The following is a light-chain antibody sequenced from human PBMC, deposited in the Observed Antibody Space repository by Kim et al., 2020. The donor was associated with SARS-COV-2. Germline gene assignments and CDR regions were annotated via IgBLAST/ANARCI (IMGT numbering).Light chain of an antibody. V-gene: IGLV7-46*01. Sequence: QAVVTQEPSLTVSPGGKVTLTCGSSTGPVTSGHFPYWIQRRPGQPPRTLISDATDTHSWTPARFSGSLVGGKSALTLSGAQPEDEAEYYCLLSFSAAVVFGGGTQLTVL. CDR2: DAT. J-gene: IGLJ3*02. CDR3: LLSFSAAVV. CDR1: TGPVTSGHF.